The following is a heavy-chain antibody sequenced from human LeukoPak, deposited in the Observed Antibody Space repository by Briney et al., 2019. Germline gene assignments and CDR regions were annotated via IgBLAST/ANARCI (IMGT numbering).Heavy chain of an antibody. CDR2: INHSGST. D-gene: IGHD6-13*01. CDR1: GGSFSGYY. J-gene: IGHJ4*02. V-gene: IGHV4-34*01. Sequence: PSETLSLTCAVYGGSFSGYYWSWIRQPPGKGLEWIGEINHSGSTNYNPSLKSRVTISVDTSKNQFSLKLSSVTAADTAVYYCARVAGAYSSSWNGGYWGQGTLVTVSS. CDR3: ARVAGAYSSSWNGGY.